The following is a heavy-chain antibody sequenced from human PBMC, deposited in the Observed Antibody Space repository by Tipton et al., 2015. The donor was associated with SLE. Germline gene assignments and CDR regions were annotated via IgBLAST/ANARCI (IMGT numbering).Heavy chain of an antibody. D-gene: IGHD3-22*01. V-gene: IGHV4-59*01. CDR3: ARRYYYDNSGRAPRHYFDY. J-gene: IGHJ4*02. CDR2: IYYSGST. Sequence: TLSPTCTVSGGSISSYYWSWVRQPPGKGLEWIGYIYYSGSTNYNPSLKSRVTISVDTSKNQFSLKLSSVTAADTAVYYCARRYYYDNSGRAPRHYFDYWGQGTLVTVSS. CDR1: GGSISSYY.